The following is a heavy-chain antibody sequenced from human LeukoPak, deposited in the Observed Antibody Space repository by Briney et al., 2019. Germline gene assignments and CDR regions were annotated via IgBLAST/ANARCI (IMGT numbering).Heavy chain of an antibody. J-gene: IGHJ3*02. V-gene: IGHV3-7*01. CDR3: GRDVSRGAGGAFDI. CDR2: IKQDGSEK. D-gene: IGHD2-8*02. Sequence: SWARQAPGKGLEWVANIKQDGSEKYYVDSVKGRFTISRDNAKNSLYLQMNSLRAEDTAVYYCGRDVSRGAGGAFDIWGQGTMVTVSS.